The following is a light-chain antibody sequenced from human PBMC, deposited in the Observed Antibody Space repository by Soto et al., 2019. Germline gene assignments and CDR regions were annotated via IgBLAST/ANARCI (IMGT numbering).Light chain of an antibody. CDR2: HSS. Sequence: QPVLTQPPSVSGVPRQRVTISCTGSNSNIGAGYHVHWYQQLPGTAPKLLIYHSSNRPSGVPDRFSGSRSGTSASLAITGLQAEDEADYYCQSYDSSRSALYVFGTGTKLTVL. CDR3: QSYDSSRSALYV. V-gene: IGLV1-40*01. J-gene: IGLJ1*01. CDR1: NSNIGAGYH.